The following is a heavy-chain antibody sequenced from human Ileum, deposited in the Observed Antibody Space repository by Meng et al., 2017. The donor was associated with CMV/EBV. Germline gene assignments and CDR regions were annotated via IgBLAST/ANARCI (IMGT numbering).Heavy chain of an antibody. Sequence: GGSLKISCAASGFTFSDYYMSWIRQAPGKGLEGISYISSSGSAIYYADSVKGRFTVSRDNAKNSVYLQMNSLRAEDTAVYYCASGGDWNDYNYCGQGTLVTVSS. J-gene: IGHJ4*02. D-gene: IGHD1-1*01. CDR1: GFTFSDYY. CDR2: ISSSGSAI. CDR3: ASGGDWNDYNY. V-gene: IGHV3-11*01.